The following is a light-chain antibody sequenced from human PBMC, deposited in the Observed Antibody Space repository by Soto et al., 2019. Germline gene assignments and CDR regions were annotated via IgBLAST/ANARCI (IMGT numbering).Light chain of an antibody. CDR1: HSNIGTKA. V-gene: IGLV1-44*01. CDR3: ASGDHTLNGGV. Sequence: QSVLTQPPSASGTPGQRVTISCSGSHSNIGTKAVKWFQQVPGAAPKSLIYKTDQRPSGVPDRFSGSKSGTSASLAISGLRPKDGANYYCASGDHTLNGGVFGGGTRRPAL. J-gene: IGLJ3*02. CDR2: KTD.